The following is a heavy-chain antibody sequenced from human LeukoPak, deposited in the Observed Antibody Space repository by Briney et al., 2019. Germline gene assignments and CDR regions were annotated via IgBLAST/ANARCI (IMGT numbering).Heavy chain of an antibody. Sequence: GRSLRLSCAASGFTFSSYAMHWVRQAPGKGLEWVAVISYDGSNKYYADSVKGRFTISRDNSKNTLYLQMNSLRAEDTAVYYCARDGQLVPFWYYYYGMDVWGQGTTVTVSS. J-gene: IGHJ6*02. D-gene: IGHD6-6*01. V-gene: IGHV3-30-3*01. CDR1: GFTFSSYA. CDR2: ISYDGSNK. CDR3: ARDGQLVPFWYYYYGMDV.